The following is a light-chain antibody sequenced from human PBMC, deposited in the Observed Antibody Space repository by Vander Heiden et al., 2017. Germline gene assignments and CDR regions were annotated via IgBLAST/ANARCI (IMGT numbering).Light chain of an antibody. CDR3: QVWDSSSDHPEGV. V-gene: IGLV3-21*02. Sequence: SYVLTQPPSVSVAPGQTARITCGGNNIGSKSVHWYQQKPGQAPVLVVYDESDRPSGIPERFSGSNSGNTATLNISRVEAGDEADYYCQVWDSSSDHPEGVFGGGTKLTVL. J-gene: IGLJ2*01. CDR1: NIGSKS. CDR2: DES.